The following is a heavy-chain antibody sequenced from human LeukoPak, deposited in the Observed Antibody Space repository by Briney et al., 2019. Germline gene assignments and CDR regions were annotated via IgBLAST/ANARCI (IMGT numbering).Heavy chain of an antibody. V-gene: IGHV1-18*01. CDR3: ARAVPYYDFWSGYSYYYYYYMDV. CDR1: GYSFTSNV. D-gene: IGHD3-3*01. Sequence: ASVKVSCKASGYSFTSNVISWVRQAPGQGLEWMGWISAYNGNTNYAQKLQGRVTMTTDTSTSTAYMELRSLRSDDTAVYYCARAVPYYDFWSGYSYYYYYYMDVWGKGTTVTVSS. J-gene: IGHJ6*03. CDR2: ISAYNGNT.